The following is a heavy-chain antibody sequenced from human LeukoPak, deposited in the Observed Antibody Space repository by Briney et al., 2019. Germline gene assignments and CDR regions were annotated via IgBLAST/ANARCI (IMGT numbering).Heavy chain of an antibody. CDR3: AKYIGPSRRIFDY. D-gene: IGHD2/OR15-2a*01. J-gene: IGHJ4*02. CDR1: GFTFTSYP. CDR2: ISVTGAIT. Sequence: PGGSMRLSSAVDGFTFTSYPMSWVRQAPGNGREWVSSISVTGAITNYANSVKGRLTISRDNSKNTLYLQMSSLRVEDAAVYFCAKYIGPSRRIFDYWGQGTLVAVSS. V-gene: IGHV3-23*01.